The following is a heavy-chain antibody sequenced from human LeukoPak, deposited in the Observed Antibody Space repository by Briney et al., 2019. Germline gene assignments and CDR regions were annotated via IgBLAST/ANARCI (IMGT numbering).Heavy chain of an antibody. CDR1: GYTFTSYY. V-gene: IGHV1-69*13. CDR2: IIPIFGTA. J-gene: IGHJ3*02. D-gene: IGHD3-3*01. CDR3: ARGGYDFWNGAFDI. Sequence: EASVKVSCKASGYTFTSYYMHWVRQAPGQGLEWMGGIIPIFGTANYAQKFQGRVTITADESTSTAYMELSSLRSEDTAVYYCARGGYDFWNGAFDIWGQGTMVTVSS.